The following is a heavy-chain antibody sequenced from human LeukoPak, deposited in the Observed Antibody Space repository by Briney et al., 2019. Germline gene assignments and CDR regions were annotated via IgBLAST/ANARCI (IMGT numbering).Heavy chain of an antibody. J-gene: IGHJ6*03. V-gene: IGHV1-69*13. CDR1: GGTFSSYA. CDR3: ARGGYDSRGRYYYMDV. D-gene: IGHD5-12*01. Sequence: VASVKVSCKASGGTFSSYAISWVRQAPGQGLEWTGGIIPIFGTANYAQKFQGRVTITADESTSTAYMELSSLRSEDTAVYYCARGGYDSRGRYYYMDVWGKGTTVTISS. CDR2: IIPIFGTA.